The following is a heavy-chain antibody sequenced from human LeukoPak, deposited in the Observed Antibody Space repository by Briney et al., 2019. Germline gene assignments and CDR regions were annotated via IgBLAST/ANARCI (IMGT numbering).Heavy chain of an antibody. CDR3: ARDAEQLGGYYYYGMDV. Sequence: GGSLRLSCAASGFTFSSYGMHWVRQAPGKGLEWVAVIWYDGSNKYYADSVKGRFTISRDNSKNTLYLQMNGLRAEDTAVYYCARDAEQLGGYYYYGMDVWGKGTTVTVSS. D-gene: IGHD6-13*01. CDR2: IWYDGSNK. CDR1: GFTFSSYG. V-gene: IGHV3-33*01. J-gene: IGHJ6*04.